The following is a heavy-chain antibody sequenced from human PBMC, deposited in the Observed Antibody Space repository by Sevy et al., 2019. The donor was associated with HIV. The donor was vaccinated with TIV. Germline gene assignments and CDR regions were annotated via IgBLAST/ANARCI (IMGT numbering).Heavy chain of an antibody. V-gene: IGHV3-30*04. CDR1: GFTFSSYA. J-gene: IGHJ4*02. Sequence: GGSLRLSCAASGFTFSSYAMHWVRQAPGKGLEWVAVISYDGSNKYYADSVKGRFTISRDNSKNTLYLQMNSLRAKDTAVYYCARDPTSYGYMDYWGQGTLVTVSS. D-gene: IGHD5-18*01. CDR2: ISYDGSNK. CDR3: ARDPTSYGYMDY.